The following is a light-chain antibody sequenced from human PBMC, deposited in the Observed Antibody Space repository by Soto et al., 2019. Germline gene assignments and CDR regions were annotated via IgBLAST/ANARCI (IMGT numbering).Light chain of an antibody. CDR2: GAS. V-gene: IGKV3-20*01. CDR1: QSVNNNY. Sequence: EIVLTQSPGTLSLSPGERATLSCRASQSVNNNYLAWYQQKPGQAPRLLIYGASSRATGIPDRFSGSGSGTDFTLTISRLEPEDFAVYYCQQHASSPRTFGQGTKVEIK. J-gene: IGKJ1*01. CDR3: QQHASSPRT.